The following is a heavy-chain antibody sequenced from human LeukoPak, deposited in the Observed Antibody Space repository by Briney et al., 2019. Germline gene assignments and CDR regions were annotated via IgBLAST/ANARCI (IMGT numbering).Heavy chain of an antibody. J-gene: IGHJ5*02. Sequence: GASVKVSCKASGYIFTNYDINWVRQATGQGLEWMGWMNPNSGNTGYAQKFQGRITMTRNTSISTAYMELSSLTSDDTAVCYCARKLIFDPWGQGTLVTVSS. D-gene: IGHD2-8*01. CDR3: ARKLIFDP. CDR2: MNPNSGNT. CDR1: GYIFTNYD. V-gene: IGHV1-8*01.